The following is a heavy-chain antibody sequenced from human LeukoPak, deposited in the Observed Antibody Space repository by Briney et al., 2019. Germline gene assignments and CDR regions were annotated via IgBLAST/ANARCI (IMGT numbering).Heavy chain of an antibody. CDR1: GGSISSYY. D-gene: IGHD4-17*01. V-gene: IGHV4-59*12. J-gene: IGHJ4*02. CDR2: IYYSGST. CDR3: ARDPYGGRGGFDY. Sequence: SETLSLTRSVSGGSISSYYWSWIRQPPGKGLEWIGYIYYSGSTNYNPSLKSRVTMSVDTSKNQFSLKLTSVTAADTAMYYCARDPYGGRGGFDYWGQGTLVTVSS.